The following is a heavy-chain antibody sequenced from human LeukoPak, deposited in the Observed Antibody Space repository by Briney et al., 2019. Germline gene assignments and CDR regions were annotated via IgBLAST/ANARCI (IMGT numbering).Heavy chain of an antibody. CDR3: ATPAVAGTSVGDY. CDR1: GYTFTSYY. V-gene: IGHV1-46*01. D-gene: IGHD6-19*01. CDR2: INPSGGST. J-gene: IGHJ4*02. Sequence: ASVKVSCKASGYTFTSYYMHWVRQAPGQGLEWMGIINPSGGSTTYAQKFQGRVTMTEDTSTDTAYMELSSLRSEDTAVYYCATPAVAGTSVGDYWGQGTLVTVSS.